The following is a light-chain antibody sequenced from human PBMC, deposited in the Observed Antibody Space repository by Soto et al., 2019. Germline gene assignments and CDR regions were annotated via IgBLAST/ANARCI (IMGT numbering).Light chain of an antibody. CDR3: IPYTSSGLYV. V-gene: IGLV2-14*01. Sequence: QSALTQPASVSGSPGQSITISCTGTSSDVGAYNYVSWYQQHPGKAPKVMIFEVSHRPSGVSNRFSGSKSGNTASLTISGLQAEDEADYYCIPYTSSGLYVFGPGTKLTVL. J-gene: IGLJ1*01. CDR1: SSDVGAYNY. CDR2: EVS.